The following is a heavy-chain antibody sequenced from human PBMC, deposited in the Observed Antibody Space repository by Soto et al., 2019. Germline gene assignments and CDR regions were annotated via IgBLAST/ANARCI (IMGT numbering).Heavy chain of an antibody. Sequence: QVQLQESGPGLVKPSQTLSLTCTVSGGSINSGGYCWSWIRQHPGKGLDWIGCISYGGSTSYNPSLXSXXTLSVDTSKNQFSLKLTSVTAAETAVYYCSRGILVWGQGALITVSS. D-gene: IGHD5-18*01. J-gene: IGHJ4*02. CDR1: GGSINSGGYC. CDR3: SRGILV. CDR2: ISYGGST. V-gene: IGHV4-31*03.